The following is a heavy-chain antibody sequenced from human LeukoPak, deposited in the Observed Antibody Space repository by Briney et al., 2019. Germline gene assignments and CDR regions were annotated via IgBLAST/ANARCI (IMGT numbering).Heavy chain of an antibody. CDR3: AKDMINGNGEYDAFDI. D-gene: IGHD3-10*01. CDR2: IGGGGT. Sequence: PGGSLRLSCVTSGFPFHIYAMHWVRQAPGKGPEWVAGIGGGGTYYADSVRGRFTISRDDSRKTVHLQMNILRVDDTAIYYCAKDMINGNGEYDAFDIWGRGTTVSVSS. V-gene: IGHV3-23*01. CDR1: GFPFHIYA. J-gene: IGHJ3*02.